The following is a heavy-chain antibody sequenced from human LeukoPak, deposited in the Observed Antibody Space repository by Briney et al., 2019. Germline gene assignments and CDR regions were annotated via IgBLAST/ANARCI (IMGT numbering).Heavy chain of an antibody. J-gene: IGHJ4*02. V-gene: IGHV3-9*01. CDR3: AKGDYSTYNYFDY. Sequence: GRSLRLSCAASGFTFDDYAMHWVRQAPGKGLEWVSGISWNSGSIGYADSVKGRFTISRDNAKNSLYLEMNSLRPEDTALYYCAKGDYSTYNYFDYWGQGTLVTVSS. CDR2: ISWNSGSI. CDR1: GFTFDDYA. D-gene: IGHD6-13*01.